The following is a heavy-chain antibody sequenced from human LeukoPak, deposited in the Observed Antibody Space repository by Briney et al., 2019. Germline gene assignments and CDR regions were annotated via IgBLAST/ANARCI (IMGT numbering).Heavy chain of an antibody. D-gene: IGHD6-13*01. CDR1: GYTFTSYG. J-gene: IGHJ4*02. CDR3: ARDMTSSSWYGVDY. CDR2: ISAYNDNT. Sequence: AASVKVSCKASGYTFTSYGISWVRQAPGQGLEWMGWISAYNDNTNYAQKLQGRVTMTTDTSTSTAYMELRSLRSDDTAVYYCARDMTSSSWYGVDYWGQGTLVTVSS. V-gene: IGHV1-18*01.